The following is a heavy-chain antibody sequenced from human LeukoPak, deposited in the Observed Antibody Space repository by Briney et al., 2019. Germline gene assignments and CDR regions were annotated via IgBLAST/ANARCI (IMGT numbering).Heavy chain of an antibody. Sequence: GGSLRLSCAASGFTVSSNYMSWVRQAPGKGLEWVSVIYSGGSTYYADSVKGRFTISRDNSKNTLYLQMNSLRAEDTAVYYCARSGLGRYFDWSSDYYGMDVWGQGTTVTVSS. CDR3: ARSGLGRYFDWSSDYYGMDV. CDR1: GFTVSSNY. J-gene: IGHJ6*02. V-gene: IGHV3-66*01. CDR2: IYSGGST. D-gene: IGHD3-9*01.